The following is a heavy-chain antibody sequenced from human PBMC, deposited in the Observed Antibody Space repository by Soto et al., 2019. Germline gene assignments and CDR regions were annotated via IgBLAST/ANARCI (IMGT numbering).Heavy chain of an antibody. Sequence: QVQLVESGGGVVQPGRSLRLSCAASGFTFSSYGMHWFRQAPGKGLEWVAVISYDGSNKYYADSVKGRFTISRDNSKNTLYLQMNSLRAEDTAVYYCAKAPAMVVVAATPSPGFDYWGQGTLVTVSS. CDR1: GFTFSSYG. J-gene: IGHJ4*02. CDR2: ISYDGSNK. CDR3: AKAPAMVVVAATPSPGFDY. D-gene: IGHD2-15*01. V-gene: IGHV3-30*18.